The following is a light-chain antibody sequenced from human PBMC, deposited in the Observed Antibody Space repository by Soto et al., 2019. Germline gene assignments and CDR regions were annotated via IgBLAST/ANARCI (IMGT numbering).Light chain of an antibody. Sequence: EVVLTQSPATLSLSPGERANLSCRTSQSVSRTLAWYQQKSGQAPRLLIYEASNRATGIPTRFSGSGSGTDFTLTISSLEREDFAVYYCQQRYNWPQTFGQGTKVEIK. CDR3: QQRYNWPQT. CDR1: QSVSRT. CDR2: EAS. V-gene: IGKV3-11*01. J-gene: IGKJ1*01.